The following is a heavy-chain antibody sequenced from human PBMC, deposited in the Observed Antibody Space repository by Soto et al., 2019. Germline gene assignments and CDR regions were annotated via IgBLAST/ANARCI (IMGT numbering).Heavy chain of an antibody. CDR3: ARVSGAVAGIHPIDY. CDR2: ISAYNGNT. D-gene: IGHD6-19*01. J-gene: IGHJ4*02. Sequence: QVQLVQSGAEVKKPGASVKVSCKASGYTFTSYGISWVRQAPGQGLEWMGWISAYNGNTNYAQKLQGRVTMTTDTATSTAYRELRSLRSDDTAVYYCARVSGAVAGIHPIDYWGQGTLVTVSS. CDR1: GYTFTSYG. V-gene: IGHV1-18*01.